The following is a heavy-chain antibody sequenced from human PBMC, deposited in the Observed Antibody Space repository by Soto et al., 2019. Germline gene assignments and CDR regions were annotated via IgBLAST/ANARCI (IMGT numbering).Heavy chain of an antibody. Sequence: QVQLQQWGAGLLKPSETLSLTCAVYGVSFSGYYWSWIRQPPGKGLEWIGEINPSGSTNYTPSLKSRATRSGDTPKNHSSLKLTSVAGADTAVYYCARGRDGGAANWGQGTLVTVSS. V-gene: IGHV4-34*01. CDR1: GVSFSGYY. CDR2: INPSGST. D-gene: IGHD4-17*01. CDR3: ARGRDGGAAN. J-gene: IGHJ4*02.